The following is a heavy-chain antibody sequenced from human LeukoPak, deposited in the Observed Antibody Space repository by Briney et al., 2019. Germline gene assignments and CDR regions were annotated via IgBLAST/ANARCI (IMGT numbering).Heavy chain of an antibody. D-gene: IGHD4-17*01. Sequence: SGTLSLTCAVSGGSISSSNWWSWVRQPPGKGLEWIGEIYHSGSTNYNPSLKSRVTISVDKSKNQFSLKLSSVTAADTAVYYCTRGQRTTVTTHFDYWGQGTLVTVSS. J-gene: IGHJ4*02. CDR1: GGSISSSNW. V-gene: IGHV4-4*02. CDR3: TRGQRTTVTTHFDY. CDR2: IYHSGST.